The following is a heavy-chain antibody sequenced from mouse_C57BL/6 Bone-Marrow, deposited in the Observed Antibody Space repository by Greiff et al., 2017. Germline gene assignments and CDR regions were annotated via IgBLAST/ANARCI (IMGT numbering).Heavy chain of an antibody. Sequence: QVQLQQPGAELVKPGASVKLSCKASGYTFTSYWMQWVKQRPGQGLEWIGEIDPSDSYTNYNQKFKGKATLTVDTSSSTAYMQLSSLTSEDSAVYYCARGWRPRCAYWGQGTLGTVSA. CDR2: IDPSDSYT. D-gene: IGHD2-3*01. CDR3: ARGWRPRCAY. CDR1: GYTFTSYW. V-gene: IGHV1-50*01. J-gene: IGHJ3*01.